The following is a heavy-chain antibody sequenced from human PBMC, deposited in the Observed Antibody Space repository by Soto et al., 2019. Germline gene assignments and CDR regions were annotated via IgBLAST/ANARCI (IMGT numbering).Heavy chain of an antibody. CDR3: ARGGVSTRTFDY. J-gene: IGHJ4*02. Sequence: GESLKISCKGSGYNFAGYWIAWVRQMPGKGLELMGIIYPSDSDTRYRPSFRGQVTISADKYISSAYLQWSSLRASDTAMYYCARGGVSTRTFDYWGQGTPVTVSS. V-gene: IGHV5-51*01. D-gene: IGHD3-3*01. CDR2: IYPSDSDT. CDR1: GYNFAGYW.